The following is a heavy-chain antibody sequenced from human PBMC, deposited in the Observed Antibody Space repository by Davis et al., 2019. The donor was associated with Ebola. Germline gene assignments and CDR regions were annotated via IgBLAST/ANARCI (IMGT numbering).Heavy chain of an antibody. CDR3: VKDRCGSYAFDI. CDR2: INDNGGTT. J-gene: IGHJ3*02. V-gene: IGHV3-64D*06. CDR1: GFTFNNYA. D-gene: IGHD1-26*01. Sequence: PGGSLRLSCSASGFTFNNYAMHWVRQAPGRGLDFVSGINDNGGTTHYADSVKGRFTISRDDSRSTVYLQMSSLTVEDTALYYCVKDRCGSYAFDIWGQGTMVTVSS.